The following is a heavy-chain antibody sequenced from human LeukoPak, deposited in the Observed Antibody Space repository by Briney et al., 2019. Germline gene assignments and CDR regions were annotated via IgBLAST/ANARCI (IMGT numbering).Heavy chain of an antibody. CDR3: ARARLAVGIPGDY. V-gene: IGHV5-51*01. CDR2: IYPGDSDT. Sequence: GESLEISCQGSGYSFTSYWISWVGQMPGKGLEWMGIIYPGDSDTRYSPSFQAQVTISADKSISTAYLQWSSLKASDTAMYYCARARLAVGIPGDYWGQGTLVTVSS. CDR1: GYSFTSYW. J-gene: IGHJ4*02. D-gene: IGHD6-19*01.